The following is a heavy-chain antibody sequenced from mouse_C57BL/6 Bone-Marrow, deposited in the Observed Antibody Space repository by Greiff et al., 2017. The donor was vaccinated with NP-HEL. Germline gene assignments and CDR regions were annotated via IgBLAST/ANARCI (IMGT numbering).Heavy chain of an antibody. V-gene: IGHV1-81*01. J-gene: IGHJ1*03. CDR1: GYTLTSYG. CDR3: ARKGDYYGSKDFDV. Sequence: QVQLQQPGAELVKPGASVKMSCKASGYTLTSYGISWVKQRTGQGLEWIGEIYPRSGNTYYNEKFKGKATLTADKSSSTAYMELRSLESEDSAVYFCARKGDYYGSKDFDVWGTGTTVTVSS. D-gene: IGHD1-1*01. CDR2: IYPRSGNT.